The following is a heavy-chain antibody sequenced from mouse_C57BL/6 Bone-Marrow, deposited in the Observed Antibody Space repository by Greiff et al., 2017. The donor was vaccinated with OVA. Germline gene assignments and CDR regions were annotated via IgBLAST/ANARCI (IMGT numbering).Heavy chain of an antibody. CDR3: ARYIRDFYWYFDV. D-gene: IGHD3-3*01. CDR2: IRNKANGYTT. Sequence: EVMLVESGGGLVQPGGSLSLSCAASGFTFTDYYMSWVRQPPGKALEWWGFIRNKANGYTTEYSASVKGRFSISRDNSQSILYLQMNALRAEDSATYYCARYIRDFYWYFDVWGTGTTVTVSS. CDR1: GFTFTDYY. V-gene: IGHV7-3*01. J-gene: IGHJ1*03.